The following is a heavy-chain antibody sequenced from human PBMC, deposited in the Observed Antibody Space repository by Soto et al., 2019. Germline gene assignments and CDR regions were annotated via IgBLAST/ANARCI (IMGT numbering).Heavy chain of an antibody. CDR3: TRASGWYVSDY. CDR1: GYTFTSYA. J-gene: IGHJ4*02. V-gene: IGHV1-3*05. D-gene: IGHD6-19*01. Sequence: QVQLVQSGAEEKKPGASVKVSCKASGYTFTSYAMHWVRQAPGQRLEWMGWINACNGNTKYSQKFQGRVTITRDTSASPAYMELSSLRSEDTAVYYCTRASGWYVSDYWGQGTLVTVSS. CDR2: INACNGNT.